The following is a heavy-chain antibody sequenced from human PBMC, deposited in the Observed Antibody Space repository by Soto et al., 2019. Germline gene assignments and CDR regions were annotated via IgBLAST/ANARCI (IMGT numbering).Heavy chain of an antibody. CDR1: GDSISSRSYY. J-gene: IGHJ4*02. Sequence: SETLSLTCTVTGDSISSRSYYWGWIRQPPGKGLEWIGSIYYSGSTYNNPSLRSRVSMSIDTSKDQFSLKLKSVTAADTALYFCARQRNSVVTQDYFDVWCPGSLVTVSS. CDR3: ARQRNSVVTQDYFDV. CDR2: IYYSGST. V-gene: IGHV4-39*01. D-gene: IGHD2-21*02.